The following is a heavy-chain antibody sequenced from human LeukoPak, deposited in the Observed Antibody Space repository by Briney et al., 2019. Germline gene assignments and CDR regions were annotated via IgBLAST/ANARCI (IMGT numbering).Heavy chain of an antibody. Sequence: PSETLSLTCTVSGGSISSSSYYWGWIRQPPGKGLEWIGSIYYSGSTYYNPSLKSRVTISVDTSKNQFSLKLSSVTAADTAVYYRARPGPGLFSYGMDVWGQGTTVTVSS. CDR1: GGSISSSSYY. J-gene: IGHJ6*02. CDR2: IYYSGST. CDR3: ARPGPGLFSYGMDV. V-gene: IGHV4-39*01.